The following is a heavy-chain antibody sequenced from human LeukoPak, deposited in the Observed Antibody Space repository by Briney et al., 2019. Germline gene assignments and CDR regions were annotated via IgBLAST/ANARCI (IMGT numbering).Heavy chain of an antibody. CDR2: INPNSGNT. J-gene: IGHJ4*02. CDR3: ARSSDYYDSSGYYVY. CDR1: GYTFTSYD. Sequence: ASVKVSCKASGYTFTSYDINWVRQATGQGLEWMGWINPNSGNTGYAQKFQGRVTMTTDTSTSTAYMELRSLRSDDTAVYYCARSSDYYDSSGYYVYWGQGTLVTVSS. D-gene: IGHD3-22*01. V-gene: IGHV1-8*02.